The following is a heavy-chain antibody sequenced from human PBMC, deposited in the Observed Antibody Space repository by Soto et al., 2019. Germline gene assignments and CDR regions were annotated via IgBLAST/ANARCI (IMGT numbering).Heavy chain of an antibody. J-gene: IGHJ4*02. CDR3: ARGGYYDSSGYYGY. CDR2: VYYSGST. D-gene: IGHD3-22*01. CDR1: GGSISSGGYY. Sequence: QVQLQESGPGLVKPSQTLSLTCTVSGGSISSGGYYWSWIRQHPGKVLELIGYVYYSGSTYYNTPLKSRVTISVDTSKNQFSLKLSSVTAADTAVYYCARGGYYDSSGYYGYWGQGTLVTVSS. V-gene: IGHV4-31*03.